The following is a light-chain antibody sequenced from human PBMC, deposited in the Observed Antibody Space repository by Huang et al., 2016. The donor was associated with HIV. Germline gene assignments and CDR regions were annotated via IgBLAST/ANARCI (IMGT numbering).Light chain of an antibody. CDR2: DAS. CDR1: QDISTY. J-gene: IGKJ4*01. CDR3: QQYDNLPIT. V-gene: IGKV1-33*01. Sequence: DIQMTQSPSSLSASVGDRVTITCQASQDISTYLNWYQQKPGKAPKLLIYDASSLGTGVPSRLSGSGSGTDFTFTISSLQPEDIATYYCQQYDNLPITFGGGTKVDIK.